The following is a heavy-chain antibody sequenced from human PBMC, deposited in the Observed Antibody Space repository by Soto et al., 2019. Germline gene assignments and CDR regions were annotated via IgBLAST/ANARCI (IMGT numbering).Heavy chain of an antibody. CDR2: ISYSGST. Sequence: SETLCLTCSVSGGSISSSGYYWGWIRQPPGKGLEWIGSISYSGSTYDNPPLKSRVTISVDTSKNQFSLKLSSVTAADTAVYYCARRGGYKYGYNYWGRGTLVTVSS. CDR3: ARRGGYKYGYNY. V-gene: IGHV4-39*01. CDR1: GGSISSSGYY. D-gene: IGHD5-18*01. J-gene: IGHJ4*02.